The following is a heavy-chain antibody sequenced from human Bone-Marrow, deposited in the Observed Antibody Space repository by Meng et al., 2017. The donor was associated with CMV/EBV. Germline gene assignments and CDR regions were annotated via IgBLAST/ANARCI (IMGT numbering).Heavy chain of an antibody. Sequence: SVKVSCKASGGTFSSYAISWVRQAPGQGLEWMGGIIPIFGTANYAQKFQGRVTITTDESTSTAYMELSSLRSEDTAVYYCARGPITIFGVVTEALWNWFDPCGQGTLVTVSS. V-gene: IGHV1-69*05. J-gene: IGHJ5*02. CDR2: IIPIFGTA. CDR1: GGTFSSYA. CDR3: ARGPITIFGVVTEALWNWFDP. D-gene: IGHD3-3*01.